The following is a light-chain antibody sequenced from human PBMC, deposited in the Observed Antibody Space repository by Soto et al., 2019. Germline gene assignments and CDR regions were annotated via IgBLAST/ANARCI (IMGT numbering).Light chain of an antibody. CDR3: QQYDNLPVT. CDR1: QDVSKF. V-gene: IGKV1-33*01. Sequence: DIQMTQSPSSLSASVGDRVTITCQVSQDVSKFLNWYQQKPGKAPTLLIYDASNLQTGVPSRFSGSGFGTDFTFTISSLQPEDIATYYCQQYDNLPVTFGQGTRLEIK. J-gene: IGKJ5*01. CDR2: DAS.